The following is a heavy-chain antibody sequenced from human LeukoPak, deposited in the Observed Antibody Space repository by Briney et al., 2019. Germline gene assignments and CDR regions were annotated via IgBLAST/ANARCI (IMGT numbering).Heavy chain of an antibody. D-gene: IGHD3-3*02. CDR2: IIHSGAT. CDR1: GGSFSDYY. V-gene: IGHV4-34*01. Sequence: PSETLSLTCGASGGSFSDYYWSWIRQPPGKGLEWIGEIIHSGATSSSPSLKSRVTISMDPSKNQFSLRLSSVTAADTAVYYCARGRLSVYYFDYWGQGSLVTVSS. J-gene: IGHJ4*02. CDR3: ARGRLSVYYFDY.